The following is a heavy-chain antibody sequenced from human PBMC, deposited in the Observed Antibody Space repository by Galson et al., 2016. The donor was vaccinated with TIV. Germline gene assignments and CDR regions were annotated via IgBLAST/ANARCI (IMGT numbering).Heavy chain of an antibody. Sequence: SLRLSCAPSGFTIGTYAMSWVRQAPGKGLAWVSAISASGSHTFYAGSVKGRFTISRDNPRNTLYLQMNGLRPEDTAVYYCAKEVSTVPYGIDLWGQGTTVTVSS. V-gene: IGHV3-23*01. CDR2: ISASGSHT. D-gene: IGHD5/OR15-5a*01. J-gene: IGHJ6*02. CDR3: AKEVSTVPYGIDL. CDR1: GFTIGTYA.